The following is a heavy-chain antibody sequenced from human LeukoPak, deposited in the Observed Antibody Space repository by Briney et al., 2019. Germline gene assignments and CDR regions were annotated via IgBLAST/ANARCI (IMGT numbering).Heavy chain of an antibody. V-gene: IGHV4-59*01. CDR2: IYYSGST. J-gene: IGHJ6*03. CDR1: GGSISSYY. CDR3: ARDQGTYYYDGRVNRYYYYYYMDV. Sequence: PSETLSLTCTVSGGSISSYYWSWIRQPPGKGLEWIGYIYYSGSTNYNPSLKSRVTISVDTSKNQFSLKLSSVTAADTAVYYCARDQGTYYYDGRVNRYYYYYYMDVWGKGTTVTVSS. D-gene: IGHD3-22*01.